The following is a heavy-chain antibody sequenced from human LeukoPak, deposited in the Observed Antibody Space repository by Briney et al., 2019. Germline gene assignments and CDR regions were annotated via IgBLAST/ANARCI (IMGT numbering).Heavy chain of an antibody. V-gene: IGHV1-18*01. CDR2: ISAYNGNT. Sequence: GASVKVSCKASGYTFTSYGISWVRQAPGQGHEWMGWISAYNGNTNYAQKLQGRVTMTTDTSTSTAYMELRSLRSDDTAVYYCARDSPAGNVEAPYDSSGYRGAFDIWGQGTMVTVSS. CDR3: ARDSPAGNVEAPYDSSGYRGAFDI. D-gene: IGHD3-22*01. J-gene: IGHJ3*02. CDR1: GYTFTSYG.